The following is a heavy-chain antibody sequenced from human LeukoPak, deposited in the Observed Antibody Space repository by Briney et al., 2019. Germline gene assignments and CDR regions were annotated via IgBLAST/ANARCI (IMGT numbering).Heavy chain of an antibody. CDR1: GYTFTDYY. D-gene: IGHD2-2*01. J-gene: IGHJ4*02. V-gene: IGHV1-2*02. CDR3: ARANFLYCSSSTCLFDY. CDR2: INPNDGNT. Sequence: ASVEVSCKASGYTFTDYYMHWVRQAPGQGFEWMGWINPNDGNTNYAQKFQGRVTMTRDTSISTAHMEVSRLRSDDTAVYYCARANFLYCSSSTCLFDYWGQGTLVTVSS.